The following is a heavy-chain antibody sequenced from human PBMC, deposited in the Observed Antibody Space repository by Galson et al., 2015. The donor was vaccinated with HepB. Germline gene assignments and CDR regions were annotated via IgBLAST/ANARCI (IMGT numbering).Heavy chain of an antibody. D-gene: IGHD1-7*01. CDR3: ARDDIVAVGNWNYEGAFDI. CDR1: GFTFSSYA. V-gene: IGHV3-30-3*01. CDR2: ISYDGSNK. Sequence: SLRLSCAASGFTFSSYAMHWVRQAPGKGLEWVAVISYDGSNKYYADSVKGRFTISRDNSKNTLYLQMNSLRAEDTAVYYCARDDIVAVGNWNYEGAFDIWGQGTMVTVSS. J-gene: IGHJ3*02.